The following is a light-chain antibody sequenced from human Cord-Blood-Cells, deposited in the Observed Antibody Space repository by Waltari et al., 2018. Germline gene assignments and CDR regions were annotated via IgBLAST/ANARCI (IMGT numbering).Light chain of an antibody. CDR3: QQYDNLLLT. CDR1: QDISNY. V-gene: IGKV1-33*01. Sequence: DIQMTQSPSSLSASVGDRVTITCQASQDISNYLNWYQQKPWKAPKLLIYDASNLETGVPSRFSGSGSGTDFTFNISSLQPEDIATYYCQQYDNLLLTFGGGTKVEIK. CDR2: DAS. J-gene: IGKJ4*01.